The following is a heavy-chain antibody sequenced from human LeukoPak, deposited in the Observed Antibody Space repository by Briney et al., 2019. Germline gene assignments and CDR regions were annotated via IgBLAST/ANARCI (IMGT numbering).Heavy chain of an antibody. CDR2: IKQDGSEK. D-gene: IGHD3-9*01. CDR3: ARDFRAPLVLRYFDWLRGSFDY. CDR1: GFTFSSYW. V-gene: IGHV3-7*01. Sequence: PGGSLRLSCAASGFTFSSYWTSWVRQAPGKGLEWVANIKQDGSEKYYVDSVKGRFTISRDNAKNSLYLQMNSLRAEDTAVYYCARDFRAPLVLRYFDWLRGSFDYWGQGTLVTVSS. J-gene: IGHJ4*02.